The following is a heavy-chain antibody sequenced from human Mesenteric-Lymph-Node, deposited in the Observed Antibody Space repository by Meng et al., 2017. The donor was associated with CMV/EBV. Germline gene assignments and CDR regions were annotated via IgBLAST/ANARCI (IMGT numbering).Heavy chain of an antibody. CDR1: GFTFSSYS. V-gene: IGHV3-48*04. CDR2: ISSSSSTI. J-gene: IGHJ6*02. Sequence: GESLKISCAASGFTFSSYSMNWVRQAPGKGLEWVSYISSSSSTIYYADSVKGRFTISRDNAKNSLYLQMNSLRAEDTAVYYCARVPKYYGMDVWGQWTTVTVSS. CDR3: ARVPKYYGMDV.